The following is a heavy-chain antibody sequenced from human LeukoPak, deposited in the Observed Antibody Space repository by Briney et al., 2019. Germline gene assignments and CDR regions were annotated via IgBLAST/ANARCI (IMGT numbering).Heavy chain of an antibody. CDR2: ISSSSSYI. CDR1: GFTFSSYS. Sequence: PGGSLRLSCAASGFTFSSYSMNWVRQAPGKGLEWVSSISSSSSYIYYADSVKGRFTISRDNAKNSLYLQMNSLRAEDTALYYCAKDVTVRGSTTYDYWGQGTLVTVSS. CDR3: AKDVTVRGSTTYDY. J-gene: IGHJ4*02. V-gene: IGHV3-21*04. D-gene: IGHD3-10*01.